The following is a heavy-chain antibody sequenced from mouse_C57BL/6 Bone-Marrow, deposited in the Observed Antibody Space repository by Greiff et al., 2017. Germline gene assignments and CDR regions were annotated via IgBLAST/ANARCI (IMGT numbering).Heavy chain of an antibody. V-gene: IGHV5-6*01. CDR1: GFTFSSYG. Sequence: EVKLVESGGDLVKPGGSLKLSCAASGFTFSSYGMSWVRQTPDKRLEWVATISSGGSYTYYPDSVKGRFNISRDNAKNTLYLQLSSLKSEDTAMYYCARGAVTTVVATSFDYWGQGTTLTVSS. J-gene: IGHJ2*01. CDR2: ISSGGSYT. CDR3: ARGAVTTVVATSFDY. D-gene: IGHD1-1*01.